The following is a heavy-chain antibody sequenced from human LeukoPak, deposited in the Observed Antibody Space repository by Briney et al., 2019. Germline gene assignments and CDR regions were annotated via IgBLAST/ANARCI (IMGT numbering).Heavy chain of an antibody. J-gene: IGHJ4*02. CDR3: ARVAINDYGDYFDF. D-gene: IGHD4-17*01. CDR1: GFTFSDYY. V-gene: IGHV3-11*04. CDR2: ISSSGSSI. Sequence: GGCLRLSCAACGFTFSDYYMSWIRQAPGKGREGVSYISSSGSSIYYADSLKGRFTIYRDNAKNSMYVQMNSLRAEDTALYYCARVAINDYGDYFDFWGQGTLVTVSS.